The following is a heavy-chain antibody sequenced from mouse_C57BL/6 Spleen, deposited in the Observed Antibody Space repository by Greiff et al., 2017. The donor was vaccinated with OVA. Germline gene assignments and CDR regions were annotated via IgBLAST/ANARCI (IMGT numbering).Heavy chain of an antibody. D-gene: IGHD2-4*01. CDR1: GYAFTNYL. J-gene: IGHJ3*01. V-gene: IGHV1-54*01. CDR3: ARSGDYDGFAY. Sequence: VQLQQSGAELVRPGTSVKVSCKASGYAFTNYLIEWVKQRPGQGLEWIGVINPGRGGTNYNEKFKGKATLTADKSSSTAYMQLSSLTSEDSAVYFCARSGDYDGFAYWGQGTLVTVSA. CDR2: INPGRGGT.